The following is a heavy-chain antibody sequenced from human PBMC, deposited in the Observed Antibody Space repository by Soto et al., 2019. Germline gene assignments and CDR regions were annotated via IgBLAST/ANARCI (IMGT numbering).Heavy chain of an antibody. V-gene: IGHV3-15*01. CDR1: GFTFSDAG. CDR3: ATVKVTMRVFTPHF. Sequence: GGSLRLSGAASGFTFSDAGMSWVRQAAGKGLEWVGRIKSKTGGGTTDYAAPVKGRFSISRDDSKNTVYLQMNTLQTAATAVYYCATVKVTMRVFTPHFWGQGTLVTVSS. D-gene: IGHD5-18*01. J-gene: IGHJ4*02. CDR2: IKSKTGGGTT.